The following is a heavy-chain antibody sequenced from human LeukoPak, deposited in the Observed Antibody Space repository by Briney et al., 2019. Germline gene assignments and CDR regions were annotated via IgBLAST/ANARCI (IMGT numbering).Heavy chain of an antibody. CDR3: AKLVSPSTATPSHFDY. CDR1: GFTFSSYA. V-gene: IGHV3-23*01. CDR2: ISGSGGST. Sequence: PGGSLRLSCAASGFTFSSYAMSWVRQAPGKGLEWVSAISGSGGSTYYADSVKGRFTISRDNSKNTLYLQMNSLRAEDTAVYYCAKLVSPSTATPSHFDYWGQGTLVTVSS. J-gene: IGHJ4*02.